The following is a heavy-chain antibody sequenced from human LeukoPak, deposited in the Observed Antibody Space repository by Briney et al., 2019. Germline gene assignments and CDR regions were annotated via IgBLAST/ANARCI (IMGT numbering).Heavy chain of an antibody. J-gene: IGHJ6*02. CDR2: ISYEGSNK. D-gene: IGHD6-25*01. CDR1: DLTFSSST. Sequence: GGSLRLSCVSSDLTFSSSTMYWVRQAPGKGLECMAVISYEGSNKYYADSVKGRFTISGDNSKNTLYLQMNSLRVEDTAVYYCARVRSEDYGMDVWGQGTTVTVSS. CDR3: ARVRSEDYGMDV. V-gene: IGHV3-30-3*01.